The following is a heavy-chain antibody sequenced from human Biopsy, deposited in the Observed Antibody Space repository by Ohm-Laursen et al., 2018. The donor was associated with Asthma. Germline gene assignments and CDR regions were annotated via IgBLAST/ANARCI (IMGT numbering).Heavy chain of an antibody. Sequence: SLRLSCAASGFTFSSYGMHWVRQVPGEGLEWVAVIWYDGSNKYYADSVKGRFTISRDNSKNTLYLQMNSLRAEDTAVYYCARGGLGYCSSTSCYQNYYYGMDVWGQGTTVTVSS. D-gene: IGHD2-2*01. CDR1: GFTFSSYG. CDR3: ARGGLGYCSSTSCYQNYYYGMDV. CDR2: IWYDGSNK. V-gene: IGHV3-33*01. J-gene: IGHJ6*02.